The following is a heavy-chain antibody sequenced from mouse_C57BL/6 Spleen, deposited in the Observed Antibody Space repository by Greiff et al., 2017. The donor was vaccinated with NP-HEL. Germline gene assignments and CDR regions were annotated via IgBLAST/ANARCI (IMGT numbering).Heavy chain of an antibody. V-gene: IGHV1-18*01. CDR3: ARSLYYDYDGDYFDY. CDR2: INPNNGGT. D-gene: IGHD2-4*01. J-gene: IGHJ2*01. CDR1: GYTFTDYN. Sequence: EVQLVESGPELVKPGASVKIPCKASGYTFTDYNMDWVKQSHGKSLEWIGDINPNNGGTNYNQKFKGKATLTVDKSSSTAYMELRSLTSEDTAVYYCARSLYYDYDGDYFDYWGQGTTLTVSS.